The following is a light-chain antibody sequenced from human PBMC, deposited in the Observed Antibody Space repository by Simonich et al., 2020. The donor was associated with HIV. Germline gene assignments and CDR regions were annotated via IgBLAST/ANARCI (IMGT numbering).Light chain of an antibody. V-gene: IGKV1-9*01. CDR1: QGISSF. J-gene: IGKJ5*01. CDR3: QQYDNLPSIT. Sequence: DIQLTQSPSFLSASVGDRVTVTCRASQGISSFLAWYQQKPGKAPKLLIYAASTLQSGVPSRFSGSGSGTEFTLTISSLQPEDFATYYCQQYDNLPSITFGQGTRLEIK. CDR2: AAS.